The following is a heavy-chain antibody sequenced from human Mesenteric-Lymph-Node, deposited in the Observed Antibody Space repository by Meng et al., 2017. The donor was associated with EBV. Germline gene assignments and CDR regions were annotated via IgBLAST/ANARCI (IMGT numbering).Heavy chain of an antibody. CDR2: INTNTGNP. J-gene: IGHJ2*01. V-gene: IGHV7-4-1*02. D-gene: IGHD6-13*01. CDR3: AREDDSSSWIGDYWYFDL. CDR1: GYTFTSYA. Sequence: QGHLVYFGCELNKPGASVKVSCKASGYTFTSYAMNWVRQAPGQGLEWMGWINTNTGNPTYAQGFTGRFVFSLDTSVSTAYLQISSLKAEDTAVYYCAREDDSSSWIGDYWYFDLWGRGTLVTVSS.